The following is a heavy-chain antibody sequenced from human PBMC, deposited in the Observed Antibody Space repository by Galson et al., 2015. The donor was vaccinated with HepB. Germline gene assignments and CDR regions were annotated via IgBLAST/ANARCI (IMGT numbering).Heavy chain of an antibody. CDR2: TYYKSKWYN. CDR1: GDSVSDNIVA. Sequence: CAISGDSVSDNIVAWNWIRQSPSRGLEWLGRTYYKSKWYNDYAVSVKSRITINPDTSKNQVYLQLNSVTAADTAVYYCAGSRAVVVSTALFGWFDPWGQGTLVTVSS. CDR3: AGSRAVVVSTALFGWFDP. D-gene: IGHD2-21*01. J-gene: IGHJ5*02. V-gene: IGHV6-1*01.